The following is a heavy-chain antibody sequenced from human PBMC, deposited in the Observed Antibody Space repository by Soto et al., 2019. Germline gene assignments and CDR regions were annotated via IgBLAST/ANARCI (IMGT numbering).Heavy chain of an antibody. CDR3: AKGYGDIVVVVAAHSDY. V-gene: IGHV3-30*18. CDR1: GFTFSSYG. Sequence: PGGSLRLSCAASGFTFSSYGMHWVRQAPGKGLEWVAVISYDGSNKYYADSVKGRFTISRDNSKNTLYLQMNSLRAEDTAVYYCAKGYGDIVVVVAAHSDYWGQGTLVTVSS. J-gene: IGHJ4*02. D-gene: IGHD2-15*01. CDR2: ISYDGSNK.